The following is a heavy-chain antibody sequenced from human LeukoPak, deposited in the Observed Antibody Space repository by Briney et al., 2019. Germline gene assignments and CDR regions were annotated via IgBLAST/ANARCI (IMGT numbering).Heavy chain of an antibody. CDR3: ARDEFQGGDDFDI. J-gene: IGHJ3*02. CDR1: GFTLSSNY. Sequence: GGSLRLSCAASGFTLSSNYMRWVRQAPGKGLEWVSFIYNGGDTYYADSVKGRFTISRDNSKNTVYLQMNSLRAEDTAVYYCARDEFQGGDDFDIWGQGTMVTVSS. CDR2: IYNGGDT. V-gene: IGHV3-53*01. D-gene: IGHD3-10*01.